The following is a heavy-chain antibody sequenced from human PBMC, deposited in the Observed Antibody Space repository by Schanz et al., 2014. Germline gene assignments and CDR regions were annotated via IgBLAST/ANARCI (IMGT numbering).Heavy chain of an antibody. Sequence: EVQLVESGGGLVQPGGSLRLSCTASGFTFSTFAMHWVRQAPGKGLEWISYITYNGGTIYYADSVKGRFTISRDNTKNSLFLLQNSLRADDTAVYYCARNRGSGGQNWYFDLWGRGTLVTVSS. CDR1: GFTFSTFA. D-gene: IGHD1-26*01. CDR2: ITYNGGTI. J-gene: IGHJ2*01. CDR3: ARNRGSGGQNWYFDL. V-gene: IGHV3-48*04.